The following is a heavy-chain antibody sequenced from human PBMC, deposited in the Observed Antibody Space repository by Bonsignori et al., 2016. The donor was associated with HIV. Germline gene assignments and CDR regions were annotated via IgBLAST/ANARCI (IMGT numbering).Heavy chain of an antibody. CDR2: ITSYNGNT. Sequence: WVRQAPGQGLEWMGWITSYNGNTNYARNLQGRVTMTTDTSTSTAYMELRSLRSDDTAVYYCARGYIGDCSGASCWREDYWGQGTLVTVSS. V-gene: IGHV1-18*01. D-gene: IGHD2-15*01. CDR3: ARGYIGDCSGASCWREDY. J-gene: IGHJ4*02.